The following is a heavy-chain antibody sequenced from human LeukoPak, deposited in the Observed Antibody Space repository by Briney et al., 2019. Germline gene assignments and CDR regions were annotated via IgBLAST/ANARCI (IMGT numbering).Heavy chain of an antibody. V-gene: IGHV4-59*08. D-gene: IGHD3-22*01. Sequence: KPSETLSLTCTVSGGSISSYYWSWIRQPPGKGLEWIGYIYYSGSTNYNPSLKSRVTISVDTSKNQFSLKLSSVTAADTAVYYCARLRGPYDSSGYGDAFDIWGQGTMVTVSS. CDR1: GGSISSYY. CDR2: IYYSGST. J-gene: IGHJ3*02. CDR3: ARLRGPYDSSGYGDAFDI.